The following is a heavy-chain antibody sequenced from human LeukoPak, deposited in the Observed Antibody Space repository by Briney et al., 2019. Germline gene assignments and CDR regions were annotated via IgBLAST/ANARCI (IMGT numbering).Heavy chain of an antibody. Sequence: PSETLSLTCTVSGGSISSGDYYWSWIRQPPGKGLEWIGYIYHSGSTYYNPSLKSRVTISVDTSKNQFSLKLSSVTAADTAVYYCARAKIHGGNSVAADFDYWGQGTLVTVSS. V-gene: IGHV4-30-4*01. J-gene: IGHJ4*02. CDR3: ARAKIHGGNSVAADFDY. CDR1: GGSISSGDYY. CDR2: IYHSGST. D-gene: IGHD4-23*01.